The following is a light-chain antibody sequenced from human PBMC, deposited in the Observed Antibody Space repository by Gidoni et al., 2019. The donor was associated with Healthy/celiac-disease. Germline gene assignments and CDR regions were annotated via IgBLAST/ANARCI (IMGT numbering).Light chain of an antibody. CDR1: QSVSSSY. Sequence: EIVLTQSPGTLSLSPGERATLSCRASQSVSSSYLAWYQQKPGQAPRLLIYGASSRATGIPDRFSGSGSGTDFTLTISRLEPEDFAVYYCQQYGSSPRTCGQXTKVEIK. CDR2: GAS. V-gene: IGKV3-20*01. J-gene: IGKJ1*01. CDR3: QQYGSSPRT.